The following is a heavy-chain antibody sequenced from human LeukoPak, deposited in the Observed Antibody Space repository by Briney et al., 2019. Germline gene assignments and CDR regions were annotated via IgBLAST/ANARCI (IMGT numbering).Heavy chain of an antibody. CDR3: ARDQVGYCSSTSCYVHHYYGMDI. J-gene: IGHJ6*02. CDR1: GFTFSSYW. D-gene: IGHD2-2*01. V-gene: IGHV3-7*03. Sequence: GGSLRLSCATSGFTFSSYWMSWVRQAPGKGRGGVANIKQDGRGKYYVDSVKGRFTISRDNAKNSLYLQMNSLRAEDTAVYYCARDQVGYCSSTSCYVHHYYGMDIWGQGTTVTVSS. CDR2: IKQDGRGK.